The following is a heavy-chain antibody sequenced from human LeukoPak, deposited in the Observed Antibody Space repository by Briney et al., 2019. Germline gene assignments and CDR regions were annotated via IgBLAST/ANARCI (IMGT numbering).Heavy chain of an antibody. CDR1: GGTFSSYA. V-gene: IGHV1-69*04. CDR2: IIPILGIA. CDR3: AREAQVDTAMALLSWFDP. D-gene: IGHD5-18*01. Sequence: GASVKVSCKASGGTFSSYAISWVRQAPGQGLEWMGRIIPILGIANYAQKFQGRVTITADKSTSTAYMELSSLRSEDTAVYYCAREAQVDTAMALLSWFDPWGQGTLVTVSS. J-gene: IGHJ5*02.